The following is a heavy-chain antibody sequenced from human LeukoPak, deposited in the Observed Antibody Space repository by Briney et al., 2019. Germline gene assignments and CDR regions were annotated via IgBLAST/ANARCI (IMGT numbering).Heavy chain of an antibody. V-gene: IGHV3-53*01. CDR3: ARNWNWDYYFDY. J-gene: IGHJ4*02. Sequence: GGSLRLSCAASGFTVTSNYMSWVRQAPGKGLEWVSTIYSAGNTFYADSVKGRFTISRDNSKNTLFLQMNSLRAEDTAVYFCARNWNWDYYFDYWGQGTLVTVSS. D-gene: IGHD1-7*01. CDR1: GFTVTSNY. CDR2: IYSAGNT.